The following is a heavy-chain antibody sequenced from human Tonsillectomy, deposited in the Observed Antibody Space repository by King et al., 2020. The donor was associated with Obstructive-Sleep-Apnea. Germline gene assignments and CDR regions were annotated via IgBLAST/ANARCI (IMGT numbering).Heavy chain of an antibody. V-gene: IGHV5-51*01. CDR2: IFPADSDT. Sequence: QLVQSGAEVKKPGDSLKISCKGSGYSFSSHWIGWVRQMPGKGLEWMGIIFPADSDTRYSPSFQGQVPISSDRSISTAYLQWSSLKASDTAMYYCARQLDYTGRGNFDYWGQGTLVTVSS. CDR1: GYSFSSHW. J-gene: IGHJ4*02. D-gene: IGHD5-12*01. CDR3: ARQLDYTGRGNFDY.